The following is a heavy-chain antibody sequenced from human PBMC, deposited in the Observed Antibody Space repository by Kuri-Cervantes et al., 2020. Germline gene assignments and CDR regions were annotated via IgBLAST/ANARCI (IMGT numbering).Heavy chain of an antibody. J-gene: IGHJ6*03. CDR1: GFTFHDYA. V-gene: IGHV3-9*01. CDR3: ARAQEITMVRGGQVYYYYYMDV. Sequence: GGSLRLSCADSGFTFHDYARHWVRQAPGKGLEWVSAIDWNSGSLDYADSVKGRFTISRDNAKNSLYLQMNSLRAEDTALYYCARAQEITMVRGGQVYYYYYMDVWGKGTTVTVSS. CDR2: IDWNSGSL. D-gene: IGHD3-10*01.